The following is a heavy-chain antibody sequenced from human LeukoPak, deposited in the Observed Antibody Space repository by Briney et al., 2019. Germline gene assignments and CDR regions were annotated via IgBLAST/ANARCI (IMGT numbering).Heavy chain of an antibody. CDR2: INPNSGGT. CDR1: GYTFTSYG. D-gene: IGHD4/OR15-4a*01. J-gene: IGHJ4*02. V-gene: IGHV1-2*02. Sequence: ASVKVSCKASGYTFTSYGISWVRQTPGQGLEWMGWINPNSGGTRYEQKFQGRVTMTRDTSISTAYMELSSLRSDDTAVYYCARVSLGTFRVLDRYFDYWGQGTLVTVSS. CDR3: ARVSLGTFRVLDRYFDY.